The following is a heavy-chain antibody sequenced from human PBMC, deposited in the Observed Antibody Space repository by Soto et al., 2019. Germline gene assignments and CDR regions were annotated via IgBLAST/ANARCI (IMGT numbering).Heavy chain of an antibody. J-gene: IGHJ5*02. Sequence: SSETLSLTCTVSGGSISSYYWSWIRQPPGKGLEWIGYIYYSGSTNYNPSLKSRVTISVDTSKNQFSLKLSSVTAADTAVYYCASSFPGYSSSWFDPWGQGTLVTVSS. D-gene: IGHD6-13*01. CDR2: IYYSGST. CDR1: GGSISSYY. V-gene: IGHV4-59*01. CDR3: ASSFPGYSSSWFDP.